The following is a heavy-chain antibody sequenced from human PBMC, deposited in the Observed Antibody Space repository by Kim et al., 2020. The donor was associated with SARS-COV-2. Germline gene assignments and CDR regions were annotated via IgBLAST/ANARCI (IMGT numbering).Heavy chain of an antibody. J-gene: IGHJ6*03. CDR3: ARSNRDYYDYYMDV. D-gene: IGHD3-16*01. V-gene: IGHV3-48*03. Sequence: YADSVKGRFTSSRDSAKRSLYLQMHSLRVEDTAVYYCARSNRDYYDYYMDVWGKGTTVTVSS.